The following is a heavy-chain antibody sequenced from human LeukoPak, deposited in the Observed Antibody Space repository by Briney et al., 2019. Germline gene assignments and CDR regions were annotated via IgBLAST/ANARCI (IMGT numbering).Heavy chain of an antibody. CDR3: ARHGYISGWDGTFFDY. CDR2: IYPGDSDT. CDR1: GYSFTNYW. V-gene: IGHV5-51*01. J-gene: IGHJ4*02. D-gene: IGHD6-19*01. Sequence: GESLKISCKGSGYSFTNYWIGWVRQMPGKGLEWMGIIYPGDSDTRHSPSFQGQVTISADKSISTAYLQWSSLKASDTAMYYCARHGYISGWDGTFFDYWGQGDLVIVSS.